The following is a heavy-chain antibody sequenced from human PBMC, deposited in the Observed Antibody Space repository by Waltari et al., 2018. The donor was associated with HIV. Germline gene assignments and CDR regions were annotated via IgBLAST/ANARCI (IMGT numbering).Heavy chain of an antibody. CDR1: GFNLTTPW. CDR3: TSTGGWITDY. V-gene: IGHV3-15*01. J-gene: IGHJ4*02. Sequence: EVQLVESGGGLVKPGESLRLSCEASGFNLTTPWMSWVRQAPWKGLDWVGRIKSEDDGGTTDYAAPVKGRFTISRDDSKNALYLQMNSLKTEDTALYYCTSTGGWITDYWGQGTLVTVSS. D-gene: IGHD2-15*01. CDR2: IKSEDDGGTT.